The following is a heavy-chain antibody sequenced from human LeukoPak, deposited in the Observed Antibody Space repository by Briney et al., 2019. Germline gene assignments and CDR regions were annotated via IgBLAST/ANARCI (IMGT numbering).Heavy chain of an antibody. CDR3: ASLSDFLSY. J-gene: IGHJ4*02. CDR2: IYHSGST. D-gene: IGHD2-21*02. Sequence: SQTLSLTCAVSGGSISSGGYSWSWIRQPPGKGLEWIGYIYHSGSTYYNPSLKSRVTISVDRSKNQFSLKLSSVTAADTAVYYCASLSDFLSYWGQGTLVTVSS. CDR1: GGSISSGGYS. V-gene: IGHV4-30-2*01.